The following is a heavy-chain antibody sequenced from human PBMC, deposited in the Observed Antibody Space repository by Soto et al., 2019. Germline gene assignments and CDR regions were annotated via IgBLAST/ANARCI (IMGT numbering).Heavy chain of an antibody. J-gene: IGHJ4*02. D-gene: IGHD2-21*02. CDR3: ARANLKYGGNYYFDY. CDR1: GGSISSGDYY. V-gene: IGHV4-30-4*01. CDR2: IYYSGST. Sequence: QVQLQESGPGLVKPSQTLSLTCTVSGGSISSGDYYWSWIRQPPGKGLEWIGYIYYSGSTYYNPSLKMRVTISVDTSKNQFSLKLSSVTAADTAVYYCARANLKYGGNYYFDYWGQGTLVTVSS.